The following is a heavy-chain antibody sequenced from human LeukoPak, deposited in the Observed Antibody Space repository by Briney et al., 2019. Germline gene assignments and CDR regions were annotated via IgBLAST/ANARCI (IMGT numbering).Heavy chain of an antibody. CDR2: IYHSGST. Sequence: SETLSLTCSFSGYSISSGYYWGWIRQPPGQGLGWIGNIYHSGSTYYNPSLRSRVTISVDTSKNQFSLKLSSVTAADTAVYYCAGDFWSGYYFRDWGQGTLATVSS. J-gene: IGHJ4*02. CDR3: AGDFWSGYYFRD. CDR1: GYSISSGYY. V-gene: IGHV4-38-2*02. D-gene: IGHD3-3*01.